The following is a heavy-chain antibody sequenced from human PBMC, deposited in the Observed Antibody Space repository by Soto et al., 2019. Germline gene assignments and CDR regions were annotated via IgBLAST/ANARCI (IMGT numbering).Heavy chain of an antibody. CDR3: ARPRTVATTKGYDY. Sequence: QVQLVQSGAEVKQPGSSVRVSCTASGGTFSNYPFTWLRQAPGQGLEWMGGIIPIFGTVTYAQKFQGRVTISADESTSTPYMEMSRRTSEDSAIYYCARPRTVATTKGYDYWDQGTLVHVPS. J-gene: IGHJ4*02. V-gene: IGHV1-69*01. CDR1: GGTFSNYP. CDR2: IIPIFGTV. D-gene: IGHD1-1*01.